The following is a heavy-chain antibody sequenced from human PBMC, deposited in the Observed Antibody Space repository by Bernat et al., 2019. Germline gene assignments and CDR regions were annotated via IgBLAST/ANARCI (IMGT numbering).Heavy chain of an antibody. D-gene: IGHD4-17*01. J-gene: IGHJ5*02. V-gene: IGHV1-69*08. CDR2: IIPILGIA. Sequence: QVQLVQSGAEVKKPGSSVKVSCKASGGTFSSYTISWVRQAPGQGLEWMGRIIPILGIANYAQKFQGRVTITADKSTSTAYMELSSLRSEDTAVYYCAREEDDYGDYLNWFDPWGRGTLVTVSS. CDR1: GGTFSSYT. CDR3: AREEDDYGDYLNWFDP.